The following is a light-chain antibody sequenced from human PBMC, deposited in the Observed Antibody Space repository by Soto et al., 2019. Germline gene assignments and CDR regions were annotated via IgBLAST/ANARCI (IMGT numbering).Light chain of an antibody. V-gene: IGKV3-20*01. CDR2: GAS. CDR1: QSVDRQF. CDR3: QQYVTSPYT. J-gene: IGKJ2*01. Sequence: EVVLTQSPGTLSLSPGERATLSCRASQSVDRQFFAWYQQKPGQAPRLLIYGASNRPGGIPDRFSGSGSGTDFTLSISRLEPEEFAVYYCQQYVTSPYTFGQGTKLESK.